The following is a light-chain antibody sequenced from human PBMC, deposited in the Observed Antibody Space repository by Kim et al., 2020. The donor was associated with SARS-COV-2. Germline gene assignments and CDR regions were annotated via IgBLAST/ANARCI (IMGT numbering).Light chain of an antibody. CDR2: S. V-gene: IGKV1-33*01. J-gene: IGKJ4*01. Sequence: DIQMTQSPSSLSASVGDRVTITCQASQDISNYLNWYQQKPSNLETGDPSRFSGSGSGTDVTFTISSLQPEDIATYYCQQYDNLPLFGGGTKVDIK. CDR1: QDISNY. CDR3: QQYDNLPL.